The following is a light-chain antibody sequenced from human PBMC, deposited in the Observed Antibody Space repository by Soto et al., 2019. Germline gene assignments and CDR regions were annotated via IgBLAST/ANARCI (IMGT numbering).Light chain of an antibody. CDR2: LNSDGSH. V-gene: IGLV4-69*01. CDR3: QTWGTVHVV. Sequence: QSVLTQSPSASASLGASVKLTCTLSSGHSSYAIAWHQQQPEKGPRYLMKLNSDGSHHKGDGIPDRFSGSSSGAERYLTISSLQSEDEADYYCQTWGTVHVVFGGGTKLTVL. J-gene: IGLJ2*01. CDR1: SGHSSYA.